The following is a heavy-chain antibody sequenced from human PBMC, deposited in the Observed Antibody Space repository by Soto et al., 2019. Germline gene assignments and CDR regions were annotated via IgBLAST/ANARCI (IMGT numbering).Heavy chain of an antibody. CDR2: ISSSGSTI. Sequence: GGSLRLSCAASGFTFSDYYMSWIRQAPGKGLEWVSYISSSGSTIYYADSVKGRFTISRDNAKNSLYLQMNSLRAEDTAVYYCARDLKGSSSWYSAFDIWGQGTMVTVSS. V-gene: IGHV3-11*01. CDR3: ARDLKGSSSWYSAFDI. D-gene: IGHD6-13*01. CDR1: GFTFSDYY. J-gene: IGHJ3*02.